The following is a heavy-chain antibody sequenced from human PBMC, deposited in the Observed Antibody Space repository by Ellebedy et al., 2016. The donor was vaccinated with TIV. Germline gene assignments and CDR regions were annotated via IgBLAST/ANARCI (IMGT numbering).Heavy chain of an antibody. CDR3: ARATGGGTYDY. CDR2: IYYSGST. D-gene: IGHD3-16*01. Sequence: SETLSLTCTVSGGSICSYYWSWIRQPPGKGLEWIGYIYYSGSTNYNPSLKSRVTVSVDTSKNQFSLKLSSVTAADTAVYYCARATGGGTYDYWGQGTLVTVSS. V-gene: IGHV4-59*01. J-gene: IGHJ4*02. CDR1: GGSICSYY.